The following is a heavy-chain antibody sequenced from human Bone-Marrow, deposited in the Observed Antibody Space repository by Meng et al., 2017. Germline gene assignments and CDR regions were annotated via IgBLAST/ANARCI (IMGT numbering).Heavy chain of an antibody. J-gene: IGHJ4*02. CDR3: AREGGDGDYGDSTGLGLSY. V-gene: IGHV4-34*01. CDR1: GGSFSGYY. CDR2: INHSGST. D-gene: IGHD4-17*01. Sequence: SETLSLTCAVYGGSFSGYYWSWIRQPPGKGLEWIGGINHSGSTNYNPSLKSRVTISVDTSKNQFSLKLSSVTAADTAVYYCAREGGDGDYGDSTGLGLSYWGQGTLVTVSS.